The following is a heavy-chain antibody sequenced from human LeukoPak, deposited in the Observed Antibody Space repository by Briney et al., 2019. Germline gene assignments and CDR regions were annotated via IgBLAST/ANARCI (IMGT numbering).Heavy chain of an antibody. J-gene: IGHJ4*02. D-gene: IGHD2-21*02. Sequence: PSETLSLTCTVSGGSISSSSYYWGWIRQPPEKGLEWIGSIYYSGSTYYNPSLKSRVTISVDTSKNQFSLKLSSVTAADTAVYYCARLVVVTATTDYWGQGTLVTVSS. CDR1: GGSISSSSYY. V-gene: IGHV4-39*01. CDR3: ARLVVVTATTDY. CDR2: IYYSGST.